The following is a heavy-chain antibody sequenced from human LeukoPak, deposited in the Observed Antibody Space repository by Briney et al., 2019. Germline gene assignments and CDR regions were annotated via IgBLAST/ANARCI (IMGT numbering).Heavy chain of an antibody. V-gene: IGHV1-2*02. CDR1: GYSFTDYY. CDR3: ARERRDGYNLRYYFDN. D-gene: IGHD5-24*01. CDR2: LNPNSGVT. Sequence: GASVKVSFKASGYSFTDYYMHWVRQAPGQGLEWMGWLNPNSGVTKYAQKFQGRVIMARDTSISTAYMELRSLRSDDTAVYYCARERRDGYNLRYYFDNWGQGTLVTVSS. J-gene: IGHJ4*02.